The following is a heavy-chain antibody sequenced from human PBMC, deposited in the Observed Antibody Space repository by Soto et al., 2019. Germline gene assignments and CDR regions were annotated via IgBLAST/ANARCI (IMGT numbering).Heavy chain of an antibody. J-gene: IGHJ6*02. D-gene: IGHD2-8*01. CDR3: AKNGQPPYYYYGLDV. CDR2: ISGYNGDT. CDR1: GYTFTRYG. V-gene: IGHV1-18*01. Sequence: QGQLVQSGAEVKKPGASVKVSCKASGYTFTRYGISWVRQAPGQGLEWMGWISGYNGDTKYAQKFQGRVTMTIDTSXSTAFMEARSLTSDDTAVYYCAKNGQPPYYYYGLDVWGQGTTVTVSS.